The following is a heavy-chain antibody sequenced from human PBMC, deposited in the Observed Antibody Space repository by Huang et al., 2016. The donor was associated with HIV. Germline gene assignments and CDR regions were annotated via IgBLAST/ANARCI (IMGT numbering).Heavy chain of an antibody. CDR2: RSNDGSNN. J-gene: IGHJ3*02. Sequence: SLRLSCAASGFPFNNQGRHWVRQAPGKGLDWVAVRSNDGSNNYYADSVKGRFTISRDSSKSTLFLHMTSLRTEDTAVYYCARAKDTWDAYDIWGQGTMVIVSS. CDR3: ARAKDTWDAYDI. D-gene: IGHD5-18*01. V-gene: IGHV3-30*03. CDR1: GFPFNNQG.